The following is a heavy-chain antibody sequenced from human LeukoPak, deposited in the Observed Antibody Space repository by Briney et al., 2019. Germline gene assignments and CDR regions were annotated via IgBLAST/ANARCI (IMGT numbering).Heavy chain of an antibody. J-gene: IGHJ3*02. CDR1: GGSISSYY. CDR3: ARPILTGELDAFDI. CDR2: IYYSGST. D-gene: IGHD7-27*01. V-gene: IGHV4-59*08. Sequence: PSETLSLTCTVSGGSISSYYWSWIRQPPGKGLEWIGYIYYSGSTNYNPSLKSRVTISVDTSKNQFSLKLSSVTAADTAVYYCARPILTGELDAFDIWGQGTMVTVSS.